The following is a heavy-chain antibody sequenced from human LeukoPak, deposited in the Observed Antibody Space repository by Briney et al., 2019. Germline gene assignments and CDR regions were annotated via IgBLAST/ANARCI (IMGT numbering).Heavy chain of an antibody. CDR3: AREPHYYDSSGPIDY. CDR2: ISSSSSYI. CDR1: GFTFSSYS. J-gene: IGHJ4*02. Sequence: AGGSLRLSCAASGFTFSSYSMNWVRQAPGKGLEWVSSISSSSSYIYYADSVKGRFTISRDNAKNSLYLQMNSLRAEDTAVYYCAREPHYYDSSGPIDYWGQGTLVTVSS. V-gene: IGHV3-21*01. D-gene: IGHD3-22*01.